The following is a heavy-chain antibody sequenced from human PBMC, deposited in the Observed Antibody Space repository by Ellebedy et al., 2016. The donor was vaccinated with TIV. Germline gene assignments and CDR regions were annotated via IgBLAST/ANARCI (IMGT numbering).Heavy chain of an antibody. J-gene: IGHJ3*02. CDR3: ARVSRWETFDI. CDR2: INPSGGST. CDR1: GYTFTSYY. D-gene: IGHD1-26*01. Sequence: ASVKVSCXASGYTFTSYYIHWVRQAPGQGLEWMGIINPSGGSTTYAQKFQGRVTMTRDTSTSTIYMELSSLRSEDTAVYYCARVSRWETFDIWGQGTMVTVSS. V-gene: IGHV1-46*01.